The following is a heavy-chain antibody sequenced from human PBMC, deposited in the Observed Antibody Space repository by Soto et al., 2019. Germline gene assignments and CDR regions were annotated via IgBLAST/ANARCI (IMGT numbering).Heavy chain of an antibody. CDR3: ARGQYYYDSSGYYPVYI. D-gene: IGHD3-22*01. J-gene: IGHJ3*02. Sequence: QVRLVQSGAEVKKPGASVKVSCKASGYIFTNYGISWVRQAPGQGLEWMGWISTYNGNTNYAHKLQGRVTMTTDTSTSTADMELRSLRSDVTAVYYCARGQYYYDSSGYYPVYIWGQGTMVTVSS. CDR2: ISTYNGNT. V-gene: IGHV1-18*01. CDR1: GYIFTNYG.